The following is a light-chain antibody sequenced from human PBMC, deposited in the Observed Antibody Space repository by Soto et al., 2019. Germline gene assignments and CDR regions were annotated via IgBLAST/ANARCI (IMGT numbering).Light chain of an antibody. J-gene: IGKJ1*01. CDR3: MQALQTPRA. V-gene: IGKV4-1*01. CDR1: QSVLYSSNNKNH. Sequence: DIVMTQSPDSLAVSLGERATINCKSSQSVLYSSNNKNHLTWFQQKPGQPPKLLIYWASTRESGVPDRFSGSGSGTDFTLTISSLQAEDVEVYYCMQALQTPRAFGQGTKVEIK. CDR2: WAS.